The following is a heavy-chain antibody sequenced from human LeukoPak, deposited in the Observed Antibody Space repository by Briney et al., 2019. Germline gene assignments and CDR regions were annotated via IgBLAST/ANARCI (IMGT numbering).Heavy chain of an antibody. CDR1: GFTFGDYA. CDR2: IRSKAYGGTT. V-gene: IGHV3-49*04. J-gene: IGHJ4*02. CDR3: TRDLSSGWYGPAY. D-gene: IGHD6-19*01. Sequence: GSLRLSCTASGFTFGDYAMSWVRQAPGKGLEWVGFIRSKAYGGTTEYAASAKGRFTISRDDSKSIAYLQMNSLKTEDTAVYYCTRDLSSGWYGPAYWGQGTLVTVSS.